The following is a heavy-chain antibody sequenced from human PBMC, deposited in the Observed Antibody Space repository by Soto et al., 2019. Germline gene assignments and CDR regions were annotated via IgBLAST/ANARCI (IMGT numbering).Heavy chain of an antibody. CDR1: GYTFTSYG. Sequence: QVKLVQSGAEVKKPGASVKVSCKASGYTFTSYGISWVRQAPGQGLEWMGWISAYNGNTNYAQKRQGRDTMTTDTSTRTASLELRSLTSDDTAASYCTRDKGWEPTVWWGPGALGSVS. CDR3: TRDKGWEPTVW. J-gene: IGHJ4*02. D-gene: IGHD1-26*01. CDR2: ISAYNGNT. V-gene: IGHV1-18*01.